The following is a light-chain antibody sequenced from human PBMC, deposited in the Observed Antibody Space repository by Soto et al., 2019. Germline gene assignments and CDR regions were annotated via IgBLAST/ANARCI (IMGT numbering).Light chain of an antibody. CDR2: GAS. Sequence: EILLTQSPCTLSLSPGERATLSCRASQSVVSSYVAWYQQTPGQAPRLRIYGASSRATGIPDRFSGSGSGTDFTLTISRLETEDFPVYYCQQYGSSITWTFGQGTKVE. V-gene: IGKV3-20*01. CDR3: QQYGSSITWT. J-gene: IGKJ1*01. CDR1: QSVVSSY.